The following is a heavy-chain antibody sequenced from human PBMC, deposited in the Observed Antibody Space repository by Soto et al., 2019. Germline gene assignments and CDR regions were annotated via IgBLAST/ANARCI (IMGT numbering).Heavy chain of an antibody. CDR1: GYTFTSYS. J-gene: IGHJ6*02. Sequence: ASVKVSCEASGYTFTSYSISWVLQAPGQGREWMGWISAYNGNTNYAQKLQGRVTMTTDTSTSTAYMELRSLRSDDTAVYYCARGGDYDILTGYYISDYYYGMDVWGQGTTVTVSS. V-gene: IGHV1-18*04. CDR2: ISAYNGNT. D-gene: IGHD3-9*01. CDR3: ARGGDYDILTGYYISDYYYGMDV.